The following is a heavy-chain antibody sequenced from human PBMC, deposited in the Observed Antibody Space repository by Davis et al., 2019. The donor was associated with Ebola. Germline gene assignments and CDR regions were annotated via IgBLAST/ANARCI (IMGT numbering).Heavy chain of an antibody. Sequence: SVKVSCKASGGTFISYAISWVRQAPGQGLEWMGGIIPIFGTANYAQKFQGRVTITADESTSTVHMELKSLSSEDTAVYYCARVSGDGSGSYMPNVKRYYYYGMDVWGQGATVTVSS. D-gene: IGHD3-10*01. CDR3: ARVSGDGSGSYMPNVKRYYYYGMDV. J-gene: IGHJ6*02. V-gene: IGHV1-69*13. CDR1: GGTFISYA. CDR2: IIPIFGTA.